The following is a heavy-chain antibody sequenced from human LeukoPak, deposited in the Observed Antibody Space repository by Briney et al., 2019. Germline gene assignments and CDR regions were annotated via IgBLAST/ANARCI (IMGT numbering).Heavy chain of an antibody. CDR2: IRYDGSNK. D-gene: IGHD3-3*01. CDR3: AKRPRSVTIFGVVIHYYYMDV. J-gene: IGHJ6*03. Sequence: GGSLRLSCAASGFTFSSYGMHWVRQAPGKGLEWVAFIRYDGSNKYYADSVKGRFTTSRDNSKNTLYLQMNSLRAEDTAVYYCAKRPRSVTIFGVVIHYYYMDVWGKGTTVTVSS. V-gene: IGHV3-30*02. CDR1: GFTFSSYG.